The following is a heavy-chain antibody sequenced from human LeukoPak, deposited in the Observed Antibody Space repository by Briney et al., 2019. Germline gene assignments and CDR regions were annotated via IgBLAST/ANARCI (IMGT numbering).Heavy chain of an antibody. CDR2: ISYDGSNK. V-gene: IGHV3-30-3*01. D-gene: IGHD2-8*01. CDR3: AREGGFCTNSVCYSYWYFDL. CDR1: GFTFSSYA. J-gene: IGHJ2*01. Sequence: GRSLRLSCAASGFTFSSYAMHWVRQAPGKGLEWVAFISYDGSNKFYADSVKGRFTISRDNSKNTLYLQMNSLRAEDTAVYYCAREGGFCTNSVCYSYWYFDLWGRGTLVTVS.